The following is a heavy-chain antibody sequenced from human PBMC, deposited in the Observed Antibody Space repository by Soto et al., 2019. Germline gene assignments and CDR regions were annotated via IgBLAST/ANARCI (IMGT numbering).Heavy chain of an antibody. CDR3: ATGFHDFES. CDR1: GFTFNRYG. Sequence: PGGSLRLSCAAFGFTFNRYGMTWVRQAPGKGLEWVSRISASGDSTEYAESVKGRFTISRDNSKNTLYLQMNSLRAEDTALFYCATGFHDFESWGQGTLVTAPQ. V-gene: IGHV3-23*01. J-gene: IGHJ4*02. CDR2: ISASGDST.